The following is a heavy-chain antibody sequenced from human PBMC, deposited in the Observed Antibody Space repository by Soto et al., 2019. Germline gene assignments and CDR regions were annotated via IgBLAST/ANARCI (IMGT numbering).Heavy chain of an antibody. D-gene: IGHD2-15*01. CDR3: AKDHLPSDCSGGSFYSLGYYAMDV. CDR1: GFTFSSYS. J-gene: IGHJ6*02. Sequence: HPGGSLRLSCAASGFTFSSYSMNWVRQAPGKGLEWVSYISSSSSTIYYADSVKGRFTISRDNAKNSLYLQMNSLRAEDTAVYYCAKDHLPSDCSGGSFYSLGYYAMDVWGQGTTVTVSS. V-gene: IGHV3-48*01. CDR2: ISSSSSTI.